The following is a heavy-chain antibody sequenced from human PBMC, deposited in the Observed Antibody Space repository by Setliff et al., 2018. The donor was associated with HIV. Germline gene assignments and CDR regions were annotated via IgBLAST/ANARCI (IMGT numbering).Heavy chain of an antibody. V-gene: IGHV4-31*01. CDR2: IHYSGST. Sequence: PSETLSLTCTVSGGSISGGVHYWSWIRQHPGKGLEWIGYIHYSGSTYYNPSLKSQVTISVDTSKNRLSLELSGLISEDAAVYYCARAGGLRMGRGVVSDYWGQGTLVTVSS. J-gene: IGHJ4*02. D-gene: IGHD3-10*01. CDR3: ARAGGLRMGRGVVSDY. CDR1: GGSISGGVHY.